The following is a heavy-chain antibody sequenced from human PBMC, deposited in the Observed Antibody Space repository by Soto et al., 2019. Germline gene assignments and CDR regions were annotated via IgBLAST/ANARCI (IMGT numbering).Heavy chain of an antibody. Sequence: SVQVSCKASGDTFSSYAISWVRQAPGQGLEWMGGIIPIFGTANYAQKFQGRVTITADESTSTAYMELSSLRSGDTAVYYCARARAVTTYWFDPWGQGTLVTVSS. J-gene: IGHJ5*02. V-gene: IGHV1-69*13. D-gene: IGHD4-17*01. CDR2: IIPIFGTA. CDR1: GDTFSSYA. CDR3: ARARAVTTYWFDP.